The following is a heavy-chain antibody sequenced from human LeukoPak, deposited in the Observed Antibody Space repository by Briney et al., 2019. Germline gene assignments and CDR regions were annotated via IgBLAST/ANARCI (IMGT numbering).Heavy chain of an antibody. J-gene: IGHJ4*02. Sequence: GGSLRLSCAASGFTVSGKYMSWVRQAPGKGLEWNSLIYSSGDTYYPDSVRGRFTISRDTSKNTLYLQMNSLRAEDTAVYYCARGPPTCSTNCYGYLDYWGQGTLVTVSS. CDR1: GFTVSGKY. CDR3: ARGPPTCSTNCYGYLDY. V-gene: IGHV3-53*01. CDR2: IYSSGDT. D-gene: IGHD2-2*01.